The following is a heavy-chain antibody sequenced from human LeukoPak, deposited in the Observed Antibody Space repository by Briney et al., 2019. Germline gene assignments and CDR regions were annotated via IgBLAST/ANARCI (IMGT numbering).Heavy chain of an antibody. D-gene: IGHD3-10*01. J-gene: IGHJ6*03. CDR1: GYTFTSYG. CDR3: ARALWFGELSAASYYYYYYMDV. V-gene: IGHV1-18*01. CDR2: ISAYNGNT. Sequence: ASVKVSCKASGYTFTSYGISWVRQAPGQGLEWMGWISAYNGNTNYAQKLQGRVTMTTDTSTSTAYMELRSLRSDDTAVYYCARALWFGELSAASYYYYYYMDVWGKGTTVTVSS.